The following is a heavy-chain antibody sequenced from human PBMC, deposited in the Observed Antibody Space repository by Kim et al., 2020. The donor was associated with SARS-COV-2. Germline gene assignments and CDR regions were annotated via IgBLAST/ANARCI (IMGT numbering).Heavy chain of an antibody. CDR3: TTDVGVRGVIKNYYYYGMDV. Sequence: RFTISRDDSKNTLYLQMNSLKTEDTAVYYCTTDVGVRGVIKNYYYYGMDVWGQGTTVTVSS. D-gene: IGHD3-10*01. V-gene: IGHV3-15*01. J-gene: IGHJ6*02.